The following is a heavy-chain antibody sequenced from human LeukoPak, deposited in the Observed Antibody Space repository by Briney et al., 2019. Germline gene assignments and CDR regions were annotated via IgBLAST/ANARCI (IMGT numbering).Heavy chain of an antibody. Sequence: GGSLRLSCAASGFTFSSYAMSWVRQAPGKGLEWVSAISGSGGSTYYADSVKGRFTISRDNSKNTPYLQMNSLRAEDTAVYYCANPSSGMYYFDYWGQGTLVTVSS. V-gene: IGHV3-23*01. CDR3: ANPSSGMYYFDY. D-gene: IGHD6-19*01. CDR1: GFTFSSYA. CDR2: ISGSGGST. J-gene: IGHJ4*02.